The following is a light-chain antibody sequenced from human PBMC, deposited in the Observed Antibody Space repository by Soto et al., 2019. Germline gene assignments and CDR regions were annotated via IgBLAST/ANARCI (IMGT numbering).Light chain of an antibody. Sequence: EVVLTQSPGTLSLSPGERASLSCRASQSVSNNYLAWCQQKPGQSPKLLIFGSSDRATGIPDRFSGSGSGTDFTLTISRLEPEDFAVYYCQQYGSATPYTFGQGTKLEIK. CDR1: QSVSNNY. CDR3: QQYGSATPYT. V-gene: IGKV3-20*01. CDR2: GSS. J-gene: IGKJ2*01.